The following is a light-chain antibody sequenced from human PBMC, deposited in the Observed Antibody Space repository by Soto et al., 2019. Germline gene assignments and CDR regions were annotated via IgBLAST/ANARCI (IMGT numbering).Light chain of an antibody. Sequence: IQSTQSPSSLSASVGDRVTITCRASQGISSYLAWYQQKPGKAPKLLIYAASSLQSGVPSRFSGSGSGTDFTLTISSLQPEDFATYYCQQSYRTPPITFGQGTRLEIK. CDR3: QQSYRTPPIT. V-gene: IGKV1-39*01. J-gene: IGKJ5*01. CDR1: QGISSY. CDR2: AAS.